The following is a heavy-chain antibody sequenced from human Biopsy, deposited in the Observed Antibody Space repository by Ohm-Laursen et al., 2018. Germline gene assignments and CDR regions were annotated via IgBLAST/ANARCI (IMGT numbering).Heavy chain of an antibody. V-gene: IGHV4-31*03. Sequence: SETLSLTCTVSGVSINGGRYYWNWIRHHPGKGLEWIGDIFYSANTYHNPSLKSRVTISVDTSKNQSSLKLSSVTAADTAVYYCARLGSGDYFPTFFDFWGQGALVTVSS. J-gene: IGHJ4*02. CDR2: IFYSANT. CDR3: ARLGSGDYFPTFFDF. D-gene: IGHD5-12*01. CDR1: GVSINGGRYY.